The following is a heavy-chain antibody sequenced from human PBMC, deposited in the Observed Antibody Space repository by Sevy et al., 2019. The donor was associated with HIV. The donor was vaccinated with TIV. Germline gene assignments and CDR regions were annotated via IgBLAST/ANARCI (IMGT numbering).Heavy chain of an antibody. CDR2: MTGSGVTI. CDR1: GFPFGSYG. J-gene: IGHJ1*01. Sequence: GGSLRLSCTGSGFPFGSYGMSWVRQAPGKGLEWVSSMTGSGVTIYYADSVKGRFTFSRDNSKNTLYLEMNSLRIEDTAVYYCAKDAVYGDDFEQFEHWGQGTLVTVSS. D-gene: IGHD4-17*01. V-gene: IGHV3-23*01. CDR3: AKDAVYGDDFEQFEH.